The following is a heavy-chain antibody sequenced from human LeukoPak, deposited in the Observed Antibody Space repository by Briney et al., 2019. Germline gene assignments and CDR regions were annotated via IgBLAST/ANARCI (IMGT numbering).Heavy chain of an antibody. D-gene: IGHD3-10*01. CDR1: GFSLSSGYY. CDR2: IYHGGST. Sequence: SETLSLTCTVSGFSLSSGYYWGWIRQPPGKGLEWIGSIYHGGSTHYNPSLKSQVTISVDTSKNQFSLNLTSVTAADKAVYYGPRTFYYGSGSSYFDPWGQGTLVTVSS. V-gene: IGHV4-38-2*02. J-gene: IGHJ5*02. CDR3: PRTFYYGSGSSYFDP.